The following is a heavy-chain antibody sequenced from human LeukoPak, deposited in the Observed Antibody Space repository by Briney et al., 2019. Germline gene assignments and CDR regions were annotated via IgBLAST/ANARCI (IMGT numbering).Heavy chain of an antibody. J-gene: IGHJ6*03. CDR1: GYTFTTYY. CDR2: INPSGGST. D-gene: IGHD2-15*01. Sequence: ASVKVSCKASGYTFTTYYMHWVRQAPGQGLEWMGIINPSGGSTSFAQKFQGRLTMTRDTSTSTVYMELSSLSSEDTAVYYCARGGDFYYYYMDVWGKGTTVTVSS. V-gene: IGHV1-46*01. CDR3: ARGGDFYYYYMDV.